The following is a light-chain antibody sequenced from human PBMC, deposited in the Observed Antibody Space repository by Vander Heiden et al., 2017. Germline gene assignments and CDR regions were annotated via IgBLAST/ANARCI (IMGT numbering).Light chain of an antibody. V-gene: IGLV4-69*01. J-gene: IGLJ2*01. CDR1: SGHSNYA. Sequence: QLVVTQSPSASASLGASVKLTCILSSGHSNYAIAWHQQQQEKGPPYLMKVNSDGTHRKGDGIPACFSSSSSGADRYLTTATLQAEDEADYYCQNWNTGIVIIGGGTKLTVL. CDR3: QNWNTGIVI. CDR2: VNSDGTH.